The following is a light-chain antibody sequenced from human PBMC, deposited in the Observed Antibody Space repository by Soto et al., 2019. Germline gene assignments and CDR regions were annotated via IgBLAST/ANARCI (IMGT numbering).Light chain of an antibody. V-gene: IGKV1-5*01. CDR1: QSISSW. CDR3: QQAYSFPIT. CDR2: DAS. Sequence: DIQMTQSPSTLSASVGDRVTITCRASQSISSWLAWYQQKPGKAPKLLIYDASSLESGVPSRFSGNRSGTEFTLSINSLQPEDFATYYCQQAYSFPITFGQGTRLEIK. J-gene: IGKJ5*01.